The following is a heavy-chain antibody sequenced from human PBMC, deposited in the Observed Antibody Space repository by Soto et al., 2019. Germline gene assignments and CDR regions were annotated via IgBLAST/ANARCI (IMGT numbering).Heavy chain of an antibody. CDR1: GFTFSSYA. Sequence: PGGSLRLSCAASGFTFSSYAMSWVRQAPGKGLEWVSAISGSGGSTYYADSVKGRFTISRDNSKNTLYLQMNSLRAEDTAVYYCARSMYGDLYYFDYWGQGTLVTVSS. D-gene: IGHD4-17*01. J-gene: IGHJ4*02. CDR2: ISGSGGST. CDR3: ARSMYGDLYYFDY. V-gene: IGHV3-23*01.